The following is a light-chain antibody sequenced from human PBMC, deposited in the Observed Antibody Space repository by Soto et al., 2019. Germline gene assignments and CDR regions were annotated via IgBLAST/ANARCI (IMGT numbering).Light chain of an antibody. Sequence: EIVLTQSPATLSLSPGERATLSCRAGQNIGTSLVWYQQKPGQAPRLLIYGASSRASGVPARFSGSGSGTDFTLTISSLEPEDFALYYCQQRDTWPPITFGQGTRLEIK. CDR1: QNIGTS. J-gene: IGKJ5*01. CDR2: GAS. CDR3: QQRDTWPPIT. V-gene: IGKV3-11*01.